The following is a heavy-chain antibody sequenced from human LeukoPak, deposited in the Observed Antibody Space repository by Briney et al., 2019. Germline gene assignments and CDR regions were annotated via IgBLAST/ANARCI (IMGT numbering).Heavy chain of an antibody. CDR1: GFTFSSYA. V-gene: IGHV3-23*01. CDR3: AKSLTTVKRGNFDS. CDR2: ISGSGANT. Sequence: GGSQGLSCAASGFTFSSYAMSWVRQAPGKGLEWVSVISGSGANTYYADSVKGRFTISRDNSKNTLYLQMNSLRAEDTAVFFCAKSLTTVKRGNFDSWGQGTLVTVSS. D-gene: IGHD4-17*01. J-gene: IGHJ4*02.